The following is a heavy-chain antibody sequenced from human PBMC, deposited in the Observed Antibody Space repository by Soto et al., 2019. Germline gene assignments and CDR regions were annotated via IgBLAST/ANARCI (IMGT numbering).Heavy chain of an antibody. CDR2: ISHDGFSQ. Sequence: PGGSLRLSCVVSGFTLSNTGVHWVRQAPGKGLEWVAMISHDGFSQHYVDSVKGRFTISRDNSKNTPYLQMDSLRPEDTAVYYCAKDRRYCSSTSCYRYYYYGMDVWGQGTTVTVSS. V-gene: IGHV3-30*18. J-gene: IGHJ6*02. D-gene: IGHD2-2*01. CDR1: GFTLSNTG. CDR3: AKDRRYCSSTSCYRYYYYGMDV.